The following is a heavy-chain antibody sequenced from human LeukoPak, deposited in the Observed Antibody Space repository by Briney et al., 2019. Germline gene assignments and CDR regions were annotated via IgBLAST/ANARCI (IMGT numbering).Heavy chain of an antibody. V-gene: IGHV1-46*01. CDR1: GYTFTSYH. D-gene: IGHD4-17*01. CDR3: ARDRDDYGDYDY. Sequence: GASVKVSCKTSGYTFTSYHLHWVRQAPGQGPEWMGIINPSDGRTSHAQKFQGKITMTRNTSTSTVYMELSSLRSEDTAVYYCARDRDDYGDYDYWGQGTLVTVSS. CDR2: INPSDGRT. J-gene: IGHJ4*02.